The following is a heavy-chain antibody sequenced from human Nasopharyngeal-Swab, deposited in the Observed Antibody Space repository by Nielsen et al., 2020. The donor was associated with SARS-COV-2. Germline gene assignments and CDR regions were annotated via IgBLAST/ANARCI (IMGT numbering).Heavy chain of an antibody. Sequence: WIRQPPGKGLEWIEYIYYSGSTNYNPSLKSRVTISVDTSKNQFSLKLSSVTAADTAVYYCARDIRTYDTLTGYSLGYFDLWGRGTLVTVSS. V-gene: IGHV4-59*01. CDR3: ARDIRTYDTLTGYSLGYFDL. D-gene: IGHD3-9*01. J-gene: IGHJ2*01. CDR2: IYYSGST.